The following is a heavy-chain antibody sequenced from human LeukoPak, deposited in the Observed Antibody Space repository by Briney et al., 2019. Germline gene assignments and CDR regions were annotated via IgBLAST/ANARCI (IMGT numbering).Heavy chain of an antibody. V-gene: IGHV7-4-1*02. CDR3: ARDYAEEYSSSYNWFDP. Sequence: ASVTVSFTASGYTFTSYAMNWVRQAPGQGLEWMGWINTNTGNPTYAQGSTGRFVFSLDTSVSTAYLQISSLKAEDTAVYYCARDYAEEYSSSYNWFDPWGQGTLVTVSS. J-gene: IGHJ5*02. D-gene: IGHD6-6*01. CDR2: INTNTGNP. CDR1: GYTFTSYA.